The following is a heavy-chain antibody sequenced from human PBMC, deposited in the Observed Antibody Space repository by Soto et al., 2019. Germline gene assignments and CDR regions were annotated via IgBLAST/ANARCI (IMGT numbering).Heavy chain of an antibody. CDR3: ARRSGGVLVAGPWQH. J-gene: IGHJ1*01. V-gene: IGHV4-39*01. CDR2: IYYSGST. D-gene: IGHD2-15*01. CDR1: GGSISSSSYY. Sequence: QLQLQESGPGLVKPSETLSLTCTVSGGSISSSSYYWGWIRQPPGKGLEWIGSIYYSGSTYYNPSLKSRVAISVDTSKNQFALDRGSVTAADTAVYYCARRSGGVLVAGPWQHWGQGTMVTVSS.